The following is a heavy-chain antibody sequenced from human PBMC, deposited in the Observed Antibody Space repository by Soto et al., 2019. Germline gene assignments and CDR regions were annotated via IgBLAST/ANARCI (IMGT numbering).Heavy chain of an antibody. CDR2: ISSSGSTM. CDR3: AREGSGYYSDAFDI. CDR1: GFTFSSYE. Sequence: EVQLVESGGGLVQPGGFLRLSCAASGFTFSSYEMNWVRQAPGKGLEWVSYISSSGSTMYYADSVKGRFTISRDNAKNSLFLLMNSLRAEDTAVYYCAREGSGYYSDAFDIWGQGTMVTVSS. D-gene: IGHD3-22*01. V-gene: IGHV3-48*03. J-gene: IGHJ3*02.